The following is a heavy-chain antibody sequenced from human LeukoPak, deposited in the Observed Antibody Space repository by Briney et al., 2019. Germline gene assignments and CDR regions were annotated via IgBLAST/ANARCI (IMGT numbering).Heavy chain of an antibody. D-gene: IGHD1-26*01. CDR1: GFTFRSYA. CDR3: AKDGPASWGYFDY. Sequence: GGSLRLSCAASGFTFRSYAMNWVRQAPGKGLEWVSAISGSGSSTYYADSVRGRFTIPRDNSKNTLYLQMNSLRAEDTAEYYCAKDGPASWGYFDYWGQGTLVTVSS. J-gene: IGHJ4*02. V-gene: IGHV3-23*01. CDR2: ISGSGSST.